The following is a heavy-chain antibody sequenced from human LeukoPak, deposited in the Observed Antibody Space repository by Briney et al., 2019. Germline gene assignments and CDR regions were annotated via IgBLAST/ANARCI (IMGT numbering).Heavy chain of an antibody. J-gene: IGHJ4*02. CDR3: ARGDFDY. CDR1: GLAFSAYK. D-gene: IGHD3-10*01. V-gene: IGHV3-74*01. CDR2: ISTDGYTT. Sequence: PGGSLRLSCAASGLAFSAYKMHWVRQAPRKGLVWVSRISTDGYTTDYADFVQGRFTASRDNTKNTWSLEMNSLRAEDTAVYYCARGDFDYWGQGTLVTVSS.